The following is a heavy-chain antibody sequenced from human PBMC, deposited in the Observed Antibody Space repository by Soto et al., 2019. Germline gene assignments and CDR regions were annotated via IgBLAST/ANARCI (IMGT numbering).Heavy chain of an antibody. Sequence: QVQLLQSGAEVKKPGASVKVSCKASGYTFTNYGITWVRQAPGQGLEWMGWIRAYNGDTHYTQRLQGRVTMTTDTSTSTAYMELRGLRSDDTAVYYCAGVRQLVGYFYYYMDVWGKGTTVTVSS. CDR1: GYTFTNYG. V-gene: IGHV1-18*01. CDR3: AGVRQLVGYFYYYMDV. D-gene: IGHD6-6*01. J-gene: IGHJ6*03. CDR2: IRAYNGDT.